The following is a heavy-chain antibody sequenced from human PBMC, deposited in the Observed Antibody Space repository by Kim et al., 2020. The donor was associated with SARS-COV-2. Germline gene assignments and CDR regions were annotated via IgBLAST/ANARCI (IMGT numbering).Heavy chain of an antibody. Sequence: SETLSLTCTVSGVSVSGGSHYWTWIRQPPGKGLEWIGYIYYNGRTNYNPSLRSRVTISYDTSRDQFSLILSSVTAADTAKYYCARDGGGYCYGVVVWGQGTTVTVSS. J-gene: IGHJ6*02. D-gene: IGHD3-16*01. CDR3: ARDGGGYCYGVVV. CDR1: GVSVSGGSHY. CDR2: IYYNGRT. V-gene: IGHV4-61*01.